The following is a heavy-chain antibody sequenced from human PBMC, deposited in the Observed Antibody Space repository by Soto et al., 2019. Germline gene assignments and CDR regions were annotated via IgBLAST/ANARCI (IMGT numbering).Heavy chain of an antibody. D-gene: IGHD2-2*01. J-gene: IGHJ5*02. CDR2: IYWDDVK. Sequence: QITLKESGPTLVKPTQTITLTCTFSGFSLTTSRLGVSWIRQPPGTALEWLALIYWDDVKRYSPSLQSRLTITKDTSKNQVVLTITTMDPVDTARYYCGNKAVRVSSYDWFDPLAQGILVTVSS. CDR3: GNKAVRVSSYDWFDP. V-gene: IGHV2-5*02. CDR1: GFSLTTSRLG.